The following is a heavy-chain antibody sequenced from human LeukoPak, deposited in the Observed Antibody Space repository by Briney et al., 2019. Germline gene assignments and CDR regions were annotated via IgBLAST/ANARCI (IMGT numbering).Heavy chain of an antibody. V-gene: IGHV4-61*02. Sequence: SETLSLTCTVSGGSISSGSYHWSWIRQPAGKGLEWIGRICTSGSTNYNPSLKSRVTISVDTSKNQFSLKLSSVTAADTAVHYCARESITMIVVVIPGAFDIWGQGTMVTVSS. J-gene: IGHJ3*02. D-gene: IGHD3-22*01. CDR1: GGSISSGSYH. CDR2: ICTSGST. CDR3: ARESITMIVVVIPGAFDI.